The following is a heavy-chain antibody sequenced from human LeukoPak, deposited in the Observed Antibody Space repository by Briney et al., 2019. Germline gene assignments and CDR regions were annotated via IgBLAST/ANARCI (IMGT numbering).Heavy chain of an antibody. D-gene: IGHD2-2*01. CDR2: ISGYSGNT. V-gene: IGHV1-18*01. Sequence: WASVKVSCKASGYTFTSYGISLVRQAPGQGLEWMGWISGYSGNTNYVQKFQGRVTMATDTSTSTVYMELRSLRSDDTAVYYCARDIATVVHQEWGQGTLVTVSS. CDR3: ARDIATVVHQE. J-gene: IGHJ4*02. CDR1: GYTFTSYG.